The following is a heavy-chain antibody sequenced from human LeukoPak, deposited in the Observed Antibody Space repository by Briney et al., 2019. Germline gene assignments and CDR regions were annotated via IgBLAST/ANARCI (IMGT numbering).Heavy chain of an antibody. V-gene: IGHV4-34*01. D-gene: IGHD3-10*01. CDR1: GGSFSGYY. CDR2: INHSGST. J-gene: IGHJ4*02. Sequence: SETLSLTCAVYGGSFSGYYWSWIRQPPGKGLEWIGEINHSGSTNYNPSLKSRVTISVDRSKNQFSLKLSSVTAADTAVYYCARGSMVRGVNFDYWGQGTLVTVSS. CDR3: ARGSMVRGVNFDY.